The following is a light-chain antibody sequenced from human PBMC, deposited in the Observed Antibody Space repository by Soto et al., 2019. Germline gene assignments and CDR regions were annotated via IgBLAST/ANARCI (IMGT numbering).Light chain of an antibody. J-gene: IGKJ5*01. Sequence: VLMTQYPLSLPVTLGQPASISCRSNQSLVHSDGIAYFSWFQQRPGRSPRRLIYKVSNRDSGVPARFSGSGSGTDFALKTSRVEAEDVGVYYCMQGTHWPITFGQGTRLEIK. CDR1: QSLVHSDGIAY. CDR3: MQGTHWPIT. CDR2: KVS. V-gene: IGKV2-30*02.